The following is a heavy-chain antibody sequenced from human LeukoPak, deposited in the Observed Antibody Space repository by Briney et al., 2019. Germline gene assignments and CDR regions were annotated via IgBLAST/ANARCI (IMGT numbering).Heavy chain of an antibody. Sequence: SETLSLTCTVSGGSISSSSYYWGWIRQPPGKGLEWIGSIYYSGSTYYNPSLKSRVTISVDTSKNQFSLKLSSVTAADTAVYYCAGPRFCRDYDFWSGYLCAFDIWGQGTMVTVSS. J-gene: IGHJ3*02. D-gene: IGHD3-3*01. V-gene: IGHV4-39*01. CDR3: AGPRFCRDYDFWSGYLCAFDI. CDR2: IYYSGST. CDR1: GGSISSSSYY.